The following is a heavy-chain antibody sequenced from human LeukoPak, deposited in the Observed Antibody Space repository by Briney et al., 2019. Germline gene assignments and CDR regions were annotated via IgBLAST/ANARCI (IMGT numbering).Heavy chain of an antibody. D-gene: IGHD4-11*01. Sequence: SETLSLTCTVSGYSISSAYYWGWIRQPPGKGLEWIGSIYHSGYTDYNPSLKSRLTISVDTSNNQFSLKMSSVTAADTAVYYCARVYSGGYCDYWGQGTLVTVSS. J-gene: IGHJ4*02. CDR2: IYHSGYT. CDR1: GYSISSAYY. CDR3: ARVYSGGYCDY. V-gene: IGHV4-38-2*02.